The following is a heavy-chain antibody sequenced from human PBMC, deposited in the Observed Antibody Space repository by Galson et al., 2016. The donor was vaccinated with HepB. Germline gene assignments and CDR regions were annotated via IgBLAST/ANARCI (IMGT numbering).Heavy chain of an antibody. Sequence: SLRLSCAASGFTLAGNGMTWARQAPGKGLEWVSDIGGSDGYTYYADSVKGRFTISRDNSKNIAYLQMNSLRAEDTAIYYCGGHGGHSAWGQGTLVTVSS. J-gene: IGHJ4*02. V-gene: IGHV3-23*01. CDR3: GGHGGHSA. CDR2: IGGSDGYT. CDR1: GFTLAGNG. D-gene: IGHD2-15*01.